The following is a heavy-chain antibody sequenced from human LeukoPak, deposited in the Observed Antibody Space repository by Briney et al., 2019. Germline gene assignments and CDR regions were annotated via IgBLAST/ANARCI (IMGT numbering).Heavy chain of an antibody. J-gene: IGHJ6*03. CDR1: GFTVSSNY. CDR3: ARSRLYDFWSGHYYYYYYMDV. V-gene: IGHV3-53*01. D-gene: IGHD3-3*01. CDR2: IYSGGST. Sequence: PGGSLRLSCAASGFTVSSNYMSWVRQAPGKGLEWVSVIYSGGSTYYADSVKGRFTISRDNSKNTLYLQMNSLRAEDTAVYYCARSRLYDFWSGHYYYYYYMDVWGKGTTVTVSS.